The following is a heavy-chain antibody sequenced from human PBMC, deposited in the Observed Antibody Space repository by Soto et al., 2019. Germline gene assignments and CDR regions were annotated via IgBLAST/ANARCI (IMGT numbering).Heavy chain of an antibody. CDR2: IYPGDSDT. D-gene: IGHD2-2*01. CDR3: ARHYCSSTSCYPVYYYYYDMDV. Sequence: GESLKISCKGSGYSFTSYWIGWVRQMPGKGLEWMGIIYPGDSDTRYSPSFQGQVTISADKSISTAYLQWSSLKASDTAMYYCARHYCSSTSCYPVYYYYYDMDVWGQGTTVTVSS. V-gene: IGHV5-51*01. J-gene: IGHJ6*02. CDR1: GYSFTSYW.